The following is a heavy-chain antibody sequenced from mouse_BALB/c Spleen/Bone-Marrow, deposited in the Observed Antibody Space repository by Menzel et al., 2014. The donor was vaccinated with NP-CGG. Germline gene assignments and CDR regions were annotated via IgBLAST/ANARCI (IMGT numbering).Heavy chain of an antibody. Sequence: QVHLQQPGAELVRPGSSVKISCKASGYAISSYWMNWVKQRPGQGLEWIGQIYPGDGDTNYNGKFKGKATLTADKSSSTAYMQISSLTSEDSAVYFCARGRGWYLDYWGQGTTLTVSS. J-gene: IGHJ2*01. V-gene: IGHV1-80*01. CDR1: GYAISSYW. CDR2: IYPGDGDT. CDR3: ARGRGWYLDY. D-gene: IGHD2-3*01.